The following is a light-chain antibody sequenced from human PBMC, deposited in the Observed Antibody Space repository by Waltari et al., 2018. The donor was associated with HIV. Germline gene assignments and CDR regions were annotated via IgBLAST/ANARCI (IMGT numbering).Light chain of an antibody. J-gene: IGKJ4*01. CDR1: EGVHNF. Sequence: DIVMTQSPATLSLSPGERATLSCRASEGVHNFLVWYQQRPDQPPRLLVYDASKRASDIPARFTGSGSGTDFTLTIDSLEPEDFAFYFCQQRAKWPPTFGGGTKVETK. CDR3: QQRAKWPPT. V-gene: IGKV3-11*01. CDR2: DAS.